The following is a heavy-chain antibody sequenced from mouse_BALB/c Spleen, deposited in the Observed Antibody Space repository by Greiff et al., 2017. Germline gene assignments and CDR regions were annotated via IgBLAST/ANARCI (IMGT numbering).Heavy chain of an antibody. Sequence: QVTLKECGPGILQPSQTLSLTCSFSGFSLSTSGMGVSWIRQPSGKGLEWLAHIYWDDDKRYNPSLKSRLTISKDTSSNQVFLKITSVDTADTATYYCARYYGYDDAMDYWGQGTSVTVSS. V-gene: IGHV8-12*01. CDR1: GFSLSTSGMG. J-gene: IGHJ4*01. CDR3: ARYYGYDDAMDY. CDR2: IYWDDDK. D-gene: IGHD2-2*01.